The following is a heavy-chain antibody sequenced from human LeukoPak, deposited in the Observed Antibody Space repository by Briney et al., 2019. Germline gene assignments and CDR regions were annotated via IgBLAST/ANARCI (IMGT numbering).Heavy chain of an antibody. D-gene: IGHD1-1*01. CDR2: IRSKAYGGTT. Sequence: GGSLRLSCTASGFTFGDYAMSWVRQAPGKGLEWVGFIRSKAYGGTTEYAASVKGRFTISRDDSKSIAYLQMNSLKTEDTAVYYCTRNKGTTGTTNYYYYYYMDVWGKGTTVTVSS. CDR3: TRNKGTTGTTNYYYYYYMDV. J-gene: IGHJ6*03. V-gene: IGHV3-49*04. CDR1: GFTFGDYA.